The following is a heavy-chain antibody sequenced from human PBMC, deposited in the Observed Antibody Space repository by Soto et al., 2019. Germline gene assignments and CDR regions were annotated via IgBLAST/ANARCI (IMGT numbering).Heavy chain of an antibody. CDR3: ARDEIGSWYYNWFDP. J-gene: IGHJ5*02. CDR1: GGSISSYY. Sequence: SETLSLTCTVSGGSISSYYWSWIRQPAGKGLEWIGRIYTSGSTNYNPSLKSRVTMSVDTSKNQFSLKLSSVTAADTAVYYCARDEIGSWYYNWFDPWGQGTLVTVSS. CDR2: IYTSGST. D-gene: IGHD6-13*01. V-gene: IGHV4-4*07.